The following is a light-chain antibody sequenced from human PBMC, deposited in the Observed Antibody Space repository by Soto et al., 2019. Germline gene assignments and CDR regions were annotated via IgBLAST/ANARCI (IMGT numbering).Light chain of an antibody. CDR2: YAS. Sequence: EIMLTQSPATLSVSPGERVTFSCRASQTISNNLAWYQHRPGQAPRLLISYASTGATGVSVRFSGSGSGAEFTLPINSLQSEDVGIYYCQQFYRWPVTFGGGAKVEIK. J-gene: IGKJ4*01. CDR3: QQFYRWPVT. CDR1: QTISNN. V-gene: IGKV3-15*01.